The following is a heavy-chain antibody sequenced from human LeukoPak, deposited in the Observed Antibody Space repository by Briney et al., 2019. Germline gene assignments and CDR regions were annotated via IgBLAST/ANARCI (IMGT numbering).Heavy chain of an antibody. V-gene: IGHV5-51*01. J-gene: IGHJ3*02. D-gene: IGHD3-3*01. CDR2: IYPGDSDT. CDR1: GYSFTSYW. CDR3: ARKQNDFWSGYDGSTYAFDI. Sequence: GESLKISCKGSGYSFTSYWIGWVRQMPGKSLEWMGIIYPGDSDTRYSPSFQGHVTISGDKSISTAYLQWSSLKASDTAMYYCARKQNDFWSGYDGSTYAFDIWGQGTMVTVSS.